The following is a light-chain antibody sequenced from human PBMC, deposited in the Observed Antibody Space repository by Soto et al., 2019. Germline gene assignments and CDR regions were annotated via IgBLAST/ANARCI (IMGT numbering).Light chain of an antibody. Sequence: QSVLTQPPSASGSPGQSVTISCTGTSSDVGRYNFVSWYQQHPGKAPKLMISEVTKRPSGVPDRFSGSKSGNTASLTVSGLQAEDEADYYCSSYAGSNNLIFGGGTQLTVL. CDR3: SSYAGSNNLI. CDR1: SSDVGRYNF. V-gene: IGLV2-8*01. J-gene: IGLJ7*01. CDR2: EVT.